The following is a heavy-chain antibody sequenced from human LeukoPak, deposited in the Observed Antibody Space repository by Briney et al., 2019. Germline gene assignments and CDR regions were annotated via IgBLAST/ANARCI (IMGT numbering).Heavy chain of an antibody. CDR1: GFTFSSCE. Sequence: GGSLRLSCAASGFTFSSCEMNWVRQAPGKGLEWVSYISSSGSTIYYADSVKGRFTISRDNAKNSLYLQMNSLRAEDTAVYYCAREADGYTSDYWGQGTLVTVSS. CDR3: AREADGYTSDY. D-gene: IGHD5-24*01. CDR2: ISSSGSTI. J-gene: IGHJ4*02. V-gene: IGHV3-48*03.